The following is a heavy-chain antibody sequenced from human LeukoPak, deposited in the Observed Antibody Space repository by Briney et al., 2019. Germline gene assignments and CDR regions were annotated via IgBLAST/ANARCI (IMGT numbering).Heavy chain of an antibody. D-gene: IGHD6-19*01. CDR1: GFTFSSYT. J-gene: IGHJ4*02. V-gene: IGHV3-30-3*01. CDR3: ARDASEGFDY. Sequence: QPGGSLRLSCAASGFTFSSYTMHWVRQAPGKGLEWVAVISYDGSNKYYADSVKGRFTISRDNSKNTLYLQMNSLRAEDTAVYYCARDASEGFDYWGQGTLVTVSS. CDR2: ISYDGSNK.